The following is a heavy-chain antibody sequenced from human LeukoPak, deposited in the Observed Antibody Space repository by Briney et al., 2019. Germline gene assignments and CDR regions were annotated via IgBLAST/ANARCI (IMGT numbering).Heavy chain of an antibody. D-gene: IGHD2-15*01. CDR3: ARGWTLKPLDY. CDR2: IYYSGST. CDR1: GGSVSSSSYY. V-gene: IGHV4-39*07. Sequence: SETLSLTCTVSGGSVSSSSYYWGWIRQPPGKGLEWIGSIYYSGSTYYNPSLKSRVTISVDTSKNQFSLKLSSVTAADTAVYYCARGWTLKPLDYWGQGTLVTVSS. J-gene: IGHJ4*02.